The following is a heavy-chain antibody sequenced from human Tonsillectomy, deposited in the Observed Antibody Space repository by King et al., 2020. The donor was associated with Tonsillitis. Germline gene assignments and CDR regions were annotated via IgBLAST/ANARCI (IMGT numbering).Heavy chain of an antibody. D-gene: IGHD3-9*01. J-gene: IGHJ4*02. Sequence: LQLQESGPGLVKPSETLSLTCTVSGGSMITTDYYWGWMRQPPGKGLEWIGSVFYSGDAYYNPSLKSRVSISVDTSKSQFSLKLTSLTAADTAVYYCARQGGRVYDLLTGYPIEYWGPGTLVTVSS. CDR2: VFYSGDA. CDR1: GGSMITTDYY. CDR3: ARQGGRVYDLLTGYPIEY. V-gene: IGHV4-39*07.